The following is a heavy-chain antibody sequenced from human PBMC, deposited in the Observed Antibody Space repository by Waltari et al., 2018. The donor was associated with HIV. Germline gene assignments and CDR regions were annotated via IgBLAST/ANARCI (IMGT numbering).Heavy chain of an antibody. CDR2: IGGGDDI. CDR1: VCPFSSYA. CDR3: ARDRLHSNGLWDPAEH. V-gene: IGHV3-23*01. J-gene: IGHJ4*02. D-gene: IGHD2-8*01. Sequence: EVQLLASGGGLVQPGGSLRLSCAASVCPFSSYAMHWVRQAPERGLECVSGIGGGDDIYYAESVKGRFTISRDNSKNTVYLQMKSLRVEDTAIYYCARDRLHSNGLWDPAEHWGQGTLVTVSS.